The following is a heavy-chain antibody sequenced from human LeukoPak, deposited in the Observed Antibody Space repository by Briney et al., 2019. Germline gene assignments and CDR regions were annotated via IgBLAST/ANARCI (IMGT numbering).Heavy chain of an antibody. Sequence: GASVKVSCKASGYTFTSYGISWVRQAPGQGLEWMGWISAYNGNTNYAQKLQGRVTMTTDTSTSTAYMELRSLRSDDTAVYYCARSGLRFLDPYGTDVWGQGTTVTVSS. CDR3: ARSGLRFLDPYGTDV. V-gene: IGHV1-18*01. J-gene: IGHJ6*02. D-gene: IGHD3-3*01. CDR2: ISAYNGNT. CDR1: GYTFTSYG.